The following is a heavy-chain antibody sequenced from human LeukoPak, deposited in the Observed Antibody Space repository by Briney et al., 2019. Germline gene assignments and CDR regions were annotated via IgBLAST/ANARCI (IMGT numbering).Heavy chain of an antibody. V-gene: IGHV4-34*01. CDR2: INHSGRT. D-gene: IGHD4-11*01. CDR3: ERVVGSVTRYFDY. Sequence: PSGTLSLTCAVYGGSLCGYYWSWIRQPPGEGLEWIGEINHSGRTNYNPSLKSRVTISVDTSKNQFSLKLRPVTGADTAVYYCERVVGSVTRYFDYWGQGTLVTVSS. CDR1: GGSLCGYY. J-gene: IGHJ4*02.